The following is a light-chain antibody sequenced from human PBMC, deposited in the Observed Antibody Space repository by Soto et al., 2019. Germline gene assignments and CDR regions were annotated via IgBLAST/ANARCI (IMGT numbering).Light chain of an antibody. CDR2: KAS. CDR1: ETISKW. Sequence: DIQMTQSPSTLSASVGDRVTITCRASETISKWLAWYQQKPGKAPKLLIYKASILESGVPSRFSGSGSGTEFTLTISSLQPEDFATSYCQHPKTFGQGTKVEIK. V-gene: IGKV1-5*03. J-gene: IGKJ1*01. CDR3: QHPKT.